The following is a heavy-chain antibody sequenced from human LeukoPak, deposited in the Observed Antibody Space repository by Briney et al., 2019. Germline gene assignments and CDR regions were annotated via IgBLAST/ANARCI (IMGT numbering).Heavy chain of an antibody. CDR1: GGTFSSYA. CDR3: ARVWGYYYDSSGYSDFDY. CDR2: IIPIFGTA. Sequence: GSSVKVSFKASGGTFSSYAISWVRQAPGQGLEWMGGIIPIFGTANYAQKFQGRVTMTRDTSTSTVYMELRSLKSDDTAVYYCARVWGYYYDSSGYSDFDYWGQGTLVTVSS. V-gene: IGHV1-69*05. D-gene: IGHD3-22*01. J-gene: IGHJ4*02.